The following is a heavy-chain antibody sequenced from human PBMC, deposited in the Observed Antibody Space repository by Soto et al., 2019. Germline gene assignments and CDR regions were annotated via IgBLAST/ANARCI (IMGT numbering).Heavy chain of an antibody. CDR3: ARGRVEVATIYYNWFDP. D-gene: IGHD5-12*01. CDR1: GCSISSGGYY. J-gene: IGHJ5*02. Sequence: PXETLSLTCTVAGCSISSGGYYWSWIRQHPGKGLEWIGYIYYSGSTYYNPSLKSRVTISVDTSKNQFSLKLSSVTAADTAVYYCARGRVEVATIYYNWFDPWGQGTLVTVSS. CDR2: IYYSGST. V-gene: IGHV4-31*03.